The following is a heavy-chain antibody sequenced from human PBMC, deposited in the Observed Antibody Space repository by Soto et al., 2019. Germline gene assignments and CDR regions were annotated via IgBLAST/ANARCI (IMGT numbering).Heavy chain of an antibody. D-gene: IGHD3-22*01. V-gene: IGHV3-74*01. Sequence: GGSLRLSCAASGFTFSSYWMHWVRQAPGKGLVWVSRINSDGSSTSYADSVKGRFTISRDNAKNTLYLQMNSLRAEDTAVYYCARVLGYYDSSGCPYYYYGMDVWGQGTTVTVSS. J-gene: IGHJ6*02. CDR2: INSDGSST. CDR3: ARVLGYYDSSGCPYYYYGMDV. CDR1: GFTFSSYW.